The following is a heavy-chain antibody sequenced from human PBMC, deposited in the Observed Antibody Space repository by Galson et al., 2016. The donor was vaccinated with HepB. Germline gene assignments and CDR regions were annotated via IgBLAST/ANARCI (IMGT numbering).Heavy chain of an antibody. J-gene: IGHJ6*02. CDR1: GDTFSSYA. D-gene: IGHD6-13*01. V-gene: IGHV1-69*13. CDR3: ARDPGVAAAGHYNGLDV. Sequence: SVKVSCTASGDTFSSYAISWVRQAPGQGLEWMGGIIPIFGTTNYAQKFQGRVTITADESTSTAYMELSSLRSEDTAVYYCARDPGVAAAGHYNGLDVWGQGTTVTVSS. CDR2: IIPIFGTT.